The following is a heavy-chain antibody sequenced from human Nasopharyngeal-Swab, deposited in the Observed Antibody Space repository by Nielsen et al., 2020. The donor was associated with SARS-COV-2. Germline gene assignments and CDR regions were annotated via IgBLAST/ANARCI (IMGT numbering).Heavy chain of an antibody. Sequence: GESLKISCAASGFTFSSYWMSWVRQAPGKGLEWVANIKQDGSEKYYVDSVKGRFTISRDSAKNSLYLQMNSLRAEDTAVYYCARDSYGSGSDYYYYGMDVWGQGTSVTVS. V-gene: IGHV3-7*01. CDR1: GFTFSSYW. CDR2: IKQDGSEK. D-gene: IGHD3-10*01. J-gene: IGHJ6*02. CDR3: ARDSYGSGSDYYYYGMDV.